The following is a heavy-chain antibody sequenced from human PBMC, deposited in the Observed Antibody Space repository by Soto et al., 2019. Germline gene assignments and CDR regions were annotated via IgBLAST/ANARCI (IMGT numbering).Heavy chain of an antibody. J-gene: IGHJ4*02. D-gene: IGHD1-26*01. Sequence: QVQLVQSGAEVKKPGASVKVSCKASGYTFTSYAMHWVRQAPGQRLEWMGWINAGNGNTKYSQKFQGRVTITRDISASTAYMELSSLRSEDTAVYYCARDLLVGHHYYFDYWGQGTLVTVSS. CDR3: ARDLLVGHHYYFDY. CDR2: INAGNGNT. V-gene: IGHV1-3*01. CDR1: GYTFTSYA.